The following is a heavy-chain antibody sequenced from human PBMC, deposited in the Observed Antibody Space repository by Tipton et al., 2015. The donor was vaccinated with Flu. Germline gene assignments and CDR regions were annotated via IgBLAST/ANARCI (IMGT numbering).Heavy chain of an antibody. CDR1: GYSISSGYY. CDR2: IYHSGSP. V-gene: IGHV4-38-2*02. CDR3: ASFHPLWLNLFDY. D-gene: IGHD3-10*01. Sequence: TLSLTCTVSGYSISSGYYWGWIRQPPGKGLEWIGSIYHSGSPYYNPSLKSRVTISVDTSKNQFSLKLSSVTAADTAVYYCASFHPLWLNLFDYWGQGTLVTVSS. J-gene: IGHJ4*02.